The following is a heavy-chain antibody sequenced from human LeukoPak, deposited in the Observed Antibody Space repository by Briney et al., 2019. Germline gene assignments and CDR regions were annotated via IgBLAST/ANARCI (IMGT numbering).Heavy chain of an antibody. D-gene: IGHD6-6*01. CDR2: IYTSGST. J-gene: IGHJ4*02. CDR3: ARARDPRDVAARSFDY. V-gene: IGHV4-61*02. Sequence: SQTLSLTCTVSGGSISSGSYYWSWIRQPAGKGLEWIGRIYTSGSTNYSPSLKSRVTISVDTSKNQFSLKLSSVTAADTAVYYCARARDPRDVAARSFDYWGQGTLVTVSS. CDR1: GGSISSGSYY.